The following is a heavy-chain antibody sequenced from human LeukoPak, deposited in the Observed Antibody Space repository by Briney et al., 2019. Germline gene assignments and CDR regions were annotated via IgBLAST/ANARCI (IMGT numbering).Heavy chain of an antibody. V-gene: IGHV4-30-4*01. Sequence: SETLSLTCTVSGGSISSGDYYWSWIRQPPGKGLEWIGYIYYSGSTYYNPSLKSRVTISVDTSKNQFSLKLSSVTAADTAVYYCEGYCSGGSCYELDPWGQGTLVTVSS. CDR1: GGSISSGDYY. J-gene: IGHJ5*02. CDR3: EGYCSGGSCYELDP. D-gene: IGHD2-15*01. CDR2: IYYSGST.